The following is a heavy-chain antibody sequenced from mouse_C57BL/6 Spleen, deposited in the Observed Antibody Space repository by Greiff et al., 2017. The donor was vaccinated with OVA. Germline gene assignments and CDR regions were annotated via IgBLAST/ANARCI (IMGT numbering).Heavy chain of an antibody. J-gene: IGHJ1*03. CDR3: TRDYSNHWYFDV. Sequence: EVQLQQSGTVLARPGASVKMSCKTSVYTFTSYWMHWVKQRPGQGLEWIGAIYPGNSDTSYNQKFKGKAKLTAVTSASTAYMELSSLTNEDSAVYYCTRDYSNHWYFDVWGTGTTVTVSS. CDR2: IYPGNSDT. CDR1: VYTFTSYW. D-gene: IGHD2-5*01. V-gene: IGHV1-5*01.